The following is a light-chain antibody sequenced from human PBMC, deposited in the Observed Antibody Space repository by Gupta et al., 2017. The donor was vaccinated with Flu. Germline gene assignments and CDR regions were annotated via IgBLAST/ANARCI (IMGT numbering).Light chain of an antibody. CDR3: SSYTSSSTHVV. CDR2: EVS. CDR1: SSDVGGYNY. V-gene: IGLV2-14*01. J-gene: IGLJ2*01. Sequence: QSALTQPASVSGSPGQSITISCPGTSSDVGGYNYVSWYQQHPGKAPNLMIYEVSNRPSGVSNRFSGSKSGNTASLTISGLQAEDEADYYCSSYTSSSTHVVFGGGTKLTVL.